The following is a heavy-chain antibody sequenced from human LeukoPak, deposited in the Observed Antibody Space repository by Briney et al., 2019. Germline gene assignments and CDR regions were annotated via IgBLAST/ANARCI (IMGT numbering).Heavy chain of an antibody. J-gene: IGHJ5*02. CDR1: GYTLTELS. D-gene: IGHD2-15*01. Sequence: GASAKVSCKVSGYTLTELSMHWVRQAPGKGLEWMGGFDPEDGETIYAQKFQGRVTITADKSTSTAYMELSSLRSEDTAVYYCAKVEDSGFDPWGQGTLVTVSS. CDR3: AKVEDSGFDP. CDR2: FDPEDGET. V-gene: IGHV1-24*01.